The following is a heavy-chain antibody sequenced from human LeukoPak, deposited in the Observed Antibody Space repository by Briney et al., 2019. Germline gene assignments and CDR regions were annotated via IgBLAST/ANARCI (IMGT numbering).Heavy chain of an antibody. D-gene: IGHD2-2*01. V-gene: IGHV3-74*03. Sequence: GGSLRLSCAASGFTFSNAWMHWVRQPPGKGLVWVARITSDGSSTTYAESVKGRFTISRDNAKNTLYLQMNSLRAEDTAVYYCARDWYHAIDYWGQGTLVTVSS. CDR1: GFTFSNAW. CDR3: ARDWYHAIDY. CDR2: ITSDGSST. J-gene: IGHJ4*02.